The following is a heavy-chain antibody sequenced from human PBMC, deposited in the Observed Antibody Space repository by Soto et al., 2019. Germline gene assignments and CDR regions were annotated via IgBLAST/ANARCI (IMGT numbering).Heavy chain of an antibody. CDR2: ISGSGGST. D-gene: IGHD5-18*01. J-gene: IGHJ4*02. Sequence: PGGSLRLSCAASGFTLSSYAMSWVRQAPGKGLEWVSAISGSGGSTYYADSVKGRFTISRDNSKNTLYLQMNSLRAEDTAVYYCAKQTSLAWIQLWPLPPFDYWGQGTLVTVSS. CDR3: AKQTSLAWIQLWPLPPFDY. CDR1: GFTLSSYA. V-gene: IGHV3-23*01.